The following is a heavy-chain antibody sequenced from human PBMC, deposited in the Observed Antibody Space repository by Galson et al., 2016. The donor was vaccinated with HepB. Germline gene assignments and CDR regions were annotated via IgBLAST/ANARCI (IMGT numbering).Heavy chain of an antibody. D-gene: IGHD3-10*01. J-gene: IGHJ3*02. V-gene: IGHV1-18*04. CDR3: ARKGTGAPFDI. CDR2: ISANNGDT. CDR1: GYTFTGYG. Sequence: SVKVSCKASGYTFTGYGISWVRQAPGQGLEYVGWISANNGDTSYAQRLQGRVTMTTDTSTSTAYMELRSLGSDDTAVYYCARKGTGAPFDIWGQGTMVTVSS.